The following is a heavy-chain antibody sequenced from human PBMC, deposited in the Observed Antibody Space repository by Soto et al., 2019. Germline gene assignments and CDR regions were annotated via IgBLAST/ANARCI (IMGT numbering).Heavy chain of an antibody. Sequence: QVQLVQSGAEVKKPGASVKVSCKVSGYTITELSMHLVRQAPGKGLEWMGGFDPEDGETIYAQKFQGRVTMTEDTSTYTAYKELSSLRSENTAVYYCATRKVSSGWSRYFDLCVRGTMVTVSS. D-gene: IGHD6-19*01. V-gene: IGHV1-24*01. CDR3: ATRKVSSGWSRYFDL. CDR2: FDPEDGET. CDR1: GYTITELS. J-gene: IGHJ2*01.